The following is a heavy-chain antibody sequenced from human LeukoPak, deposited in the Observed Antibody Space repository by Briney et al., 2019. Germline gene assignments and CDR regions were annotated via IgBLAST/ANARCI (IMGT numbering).Heavy chain of an antibody. Sequence: PSETLSLTCAVSGGSISSSNWWSWVRQPPGKGLEWIGEIYHSGSTNYNPSLKSRVTISIDTSKSQFSLKVNSVTTSDTAVYYCARDTWPQYYFAYWGQGTLVTVSS. J-gene: IGHJ4*02. D-gene: IGHD5-12*01. CDR2: IYHSGST. CDR1: GGSISSSNW. V-gene: IGHV4-4*02. CDR3: ARDTWPQYYFAY.